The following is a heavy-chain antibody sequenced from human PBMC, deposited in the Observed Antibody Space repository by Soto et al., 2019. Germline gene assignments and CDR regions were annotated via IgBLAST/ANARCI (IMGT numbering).Heavy chain of an antibody. J-gene: IGHJ4*02. D-gene: IGHD3-3*01. CDR2: ITYDGSNK. Sequence: PGGSLILSCAASGFTFSSYSMHWVRQAPGKGLEWVAVITYDGSNKYYADSVKGRFTISRDNSKNTLYLQMNSLRAEDTAVYYCAKERVLLSSVDYWGQGTLVTVSS. CDR3: AKERVLLSSVDY. CDR1: GFTFSSYS. V-gene: IGHV3-30*18.